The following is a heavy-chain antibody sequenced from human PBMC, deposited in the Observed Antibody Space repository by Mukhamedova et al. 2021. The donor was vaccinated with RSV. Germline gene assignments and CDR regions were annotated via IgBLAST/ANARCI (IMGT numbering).Heavy chain of an antibody. CDR3: ARHEQSDPDDTTMVDY. CDR2: IYPGDSDT. V-gene: IGHV5-51*01. Sequence: GIIYPGDSDTKYSPSFQGQVTISADKSISTAYLQWSSLKASDTAMYYCARHEQSDPDDTTMVDYWGQGTLVTVSS. D-gene: IGHD5-18*01. J-gene: IGHJ4*02.